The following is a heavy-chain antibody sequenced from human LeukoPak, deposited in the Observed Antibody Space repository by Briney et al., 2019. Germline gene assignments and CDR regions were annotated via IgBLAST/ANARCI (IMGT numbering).Heavy chain of an antibody. CDR2: INPSGGST. V-gene: IGHV1-46*01. Sequence: ASVKVSCKASGYTFTSYYMRWVRQAPGQGLEWMGIINPSGGSTSYAQKFQGRVTMTRDTSTSTVYMELSSLRSEDTAVYYCASGWTAMVYFDYWGQGTLVTVSS. CDR3: ASGWTAMVYFDY. J-gene: IGHJ4*02. CDR1: GYTFTSYY. D-gene: IGHD5-18*01.